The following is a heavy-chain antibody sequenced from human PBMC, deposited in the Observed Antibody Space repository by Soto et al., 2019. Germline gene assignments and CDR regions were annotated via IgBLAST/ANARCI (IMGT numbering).Heavy chain of an antibody. D-gene: IGHD2-2*01. CDR1: GGSISSYY. CDR3: ARDGLGYCRSTSCYGVGAFDI. Sequence: PSETLSLTCTVSGGSISSYYWSWIRQPPGKGLEWIGYIYYSGSTNYNPSLKSRVTISVDTSKNQFSLKLSSVTAADTAVYYCARDGLGYCRSTSCYGVGAFDIWGQGTMVTVSS. V-gene: IGHV4-59*01. J-gene: IGHJ3*02. CDR2: IYYSGST.